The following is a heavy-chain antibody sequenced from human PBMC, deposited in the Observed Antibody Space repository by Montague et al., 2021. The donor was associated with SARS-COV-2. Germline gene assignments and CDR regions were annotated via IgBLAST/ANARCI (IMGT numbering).Heavy chain of an antibody. Sequence: SETLSLTCTVSGGSISSRSYYWGWIRRPPGKGLEWIGRLYYSGSTYYNPSLKSPVTISVDTSQNQFALKLSSVTAADTAVYYCARHWITVIVVVIKGGWFDAWGQGTLVTVSS. CDR2: LYYSGST. CDR3: ARHWITVIVVVIKGGWFDA. V-gene: IGHV4-39*01. J-gene: IGHJ5*02. CDR1: GGSISSRSYY. D-gene: IGHD3-22*01.